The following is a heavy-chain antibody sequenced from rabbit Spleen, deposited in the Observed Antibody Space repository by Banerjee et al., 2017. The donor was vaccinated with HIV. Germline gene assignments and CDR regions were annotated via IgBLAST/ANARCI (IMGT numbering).Heavy chain of an antibody. CDR2: INAVTGKA. V-gene: IGHV1S40*01. CDR3: ARDSGSSFSSYGMDL. J-gene: IGHJ6*01. D-gene: IGHD8-1*01. CDR1: GFSFSSSYW. Sequence: QSLEESGGDLVKPGASLTLTCTASGFSFSSSYWISWVRQAPGKGLEWIACINAVTGKAVYASWAKGRFTISKTSSTTVTLQMTSLTAADTATYFCARDSGSSFSSYGMDLWGPGTLVTVS.